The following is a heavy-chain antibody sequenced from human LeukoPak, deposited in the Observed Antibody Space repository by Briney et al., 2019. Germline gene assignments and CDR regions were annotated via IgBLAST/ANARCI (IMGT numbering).Heavy chain of an antibody. CDR2: IFSSGST. CDR3: ARLTKFLTTYYPTP. V-gene: IGHV4-59*08. Sequence: SETLSLTCTVSGGSITGYYWSWIRQPPGKGLEWVGYIFSSGSTNYNPSLKSRVTISLDTSKSQYSLKLISVTASDTAVYYCARLTKFLTTYYPTPWGQGTLVTVSS. D-gene: IGHD2/OR15-2a*01. J-gene: IGHJ5*02. CDR1: GGSITGYY.